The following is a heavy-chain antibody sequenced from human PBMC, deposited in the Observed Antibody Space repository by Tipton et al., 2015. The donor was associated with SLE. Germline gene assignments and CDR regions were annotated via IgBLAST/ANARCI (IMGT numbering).Heavy chain of an antibody. D-gene: IGHD4-17*01. CDR2: FYYNVNT. CDR1: GNSVSSRNYL. Sequence: TLSLTCAVSGNSVSSRNYLWGWIRQPPGKTLEWIGAFYYNVNTDYNPSLKGRVTISVDTSKNQFSLKLSSVTAADTAVYYCARRRDLYGQVFDSWGQGTLVTASS. CDR3: ARRRDLYGQVFDS. J-gene: IGHJ4*02. V-gene: IGHV4-39*01.